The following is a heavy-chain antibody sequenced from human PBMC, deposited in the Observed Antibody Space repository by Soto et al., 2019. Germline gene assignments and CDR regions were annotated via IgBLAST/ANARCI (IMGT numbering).Heavy chain of an antibody. CDR3: AKDRGYCSSAGCYSGD. J-gene: IGHJ4*02. CDR1: GFSFKSYA. D-gene: IGHD2-15*01. Sequence: GGSLRLSCAASGFSFKSYAMSWVRQAPGKGLEWVSGISTSGDNTYYADSVKGRFTISRDNSKNTLYLQMDRLRPDDTAVYYCAKDRGYCSSAGCYSGDWGQGTLVTVSS. V-gene: IGHV3-23*01. CDR2: ISTSGDNT.